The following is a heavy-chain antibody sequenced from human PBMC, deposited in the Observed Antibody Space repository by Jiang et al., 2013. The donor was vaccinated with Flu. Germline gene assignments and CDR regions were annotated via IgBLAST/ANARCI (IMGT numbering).Heavy chain of an antibody. V-gene: IGHV3-30-3*01. J-gene: IGHJ6*02. CDR1: GSTFSSYA. CDR3: ARVLVDGRYYYYYYGMDV. D-gene: IGHD1-26*01. Sequence: VQLLESGGGVVQPGRSLRLSCAASGSTFSSYAMHWVRQAPGKGLEWVAVISYDGSNKYYADSVKGRFTISRDNSKNTLYLQMNSLRAEDTAVYYCARVLVDGRYYYYYYGMDVWGQGTTVTVSS. CDR2: ISYDGSNK.